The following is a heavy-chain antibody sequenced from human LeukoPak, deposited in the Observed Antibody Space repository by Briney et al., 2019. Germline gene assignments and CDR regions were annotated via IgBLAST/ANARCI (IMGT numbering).Heavy chain of an antibody. CDR2: IKQDASEK. CDR3: AREMGATTP. J-gene: IGHJ5*02. V-gene: IGHV3-7*01. D-gene: IGHD1-14*01. Sequence: GGSLRLTCAASGLTFSDFWMSWVRQAPGKGLEWVANIKQDASEKYYVDSVKGRFTISRDNAKNSLYLQMNSLRTEDTAAYYCAREMGATTPWGQGTLVTVSS. CDR1: GLTFSDFW.